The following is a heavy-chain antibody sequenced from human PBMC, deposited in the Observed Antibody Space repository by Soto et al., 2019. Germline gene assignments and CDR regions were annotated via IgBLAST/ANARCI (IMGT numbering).Heavy chain of an antibody. CDR2: MNPNSGNT. Sequence: ASVKVSCKASGYTFTSYDINWVRQSTGQGLEWMGWMNPNSGNTGYAQKFQGRVTMTRNTSISTAYMELSSLRSEDTAVYSCARGTSILEWLLGTPYYYYYGMDVWGQGTTVTVSS. J-gene: IGHJ6*02. D-gene: IGHD3-3*01. CDR1: GYTFTSYD. V-gene: IGHV1-8*01. CDR3: ARGTSILEWLLGTPYYYYYGMDV.